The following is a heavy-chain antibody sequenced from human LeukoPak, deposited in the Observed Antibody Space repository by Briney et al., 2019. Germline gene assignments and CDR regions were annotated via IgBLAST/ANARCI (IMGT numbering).Heavy chain of an antibody. V-gene: IGHV3-64D*06. CDR3: IKDLTGTWSFDH. Sequence: TGGSLRLSCSASGFTFSGHFMHWVRQAPGKGLEYVSSISVNGDKTLYAESVKGRFTISRDNSKNTLYLQLSSLRLEDTAIYYCIKDLTGTWSFDHWGQGTLLTVSS. CDR1: GFTFSGHF. J-gene: IGHJ4*02. CDR2: ISVNGDKT. D-gene: IGHD7-27*01.